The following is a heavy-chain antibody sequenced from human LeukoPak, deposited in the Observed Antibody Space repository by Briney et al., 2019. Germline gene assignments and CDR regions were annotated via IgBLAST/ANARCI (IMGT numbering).Heavy chain of an antibody. J-gene: IGHJ4*02. D-gene: IGHD2-2*02. CDR2: IYYSGST. CDR1: GGSISSGGYY. CDR3: ARVGQGVVVPAAIPYYFDY. V-gene: IGHV4-31*03. Sequence: SQTLSLTCTVSGGSISSGGYYWSWIRQHPGKGLEWIGYIYYSGSTYYNPSLKSRVTISVDTSKNQFSLKLSSVTAADTAVYYCARVGQGVVVPAAIPYYFDYWGQGTLVTVSS.